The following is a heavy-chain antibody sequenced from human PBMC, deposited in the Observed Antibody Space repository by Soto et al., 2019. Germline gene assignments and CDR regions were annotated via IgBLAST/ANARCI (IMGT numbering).Heavy chain of an antibody. V-gene: IGHV3-30*18. Sequence: QVQLVESGGGVVQPGTSLRLSCVVSGLTFRDSGMHWVRQAPGKGLEWVAVISFDGSERHYRDSVKGRFSISRDNSRNTIYLQMNSLRGDDSAIYYCANGKAGVRYYYGMDVWGQGSTVTVSS. CDR1: GLTFRDSG. J-gene: IGHJ6*02. CDR3: ANGKAGVRYYYGMDV. D-gene: IGHD1-26*01. CDR2: ISFDGSER.